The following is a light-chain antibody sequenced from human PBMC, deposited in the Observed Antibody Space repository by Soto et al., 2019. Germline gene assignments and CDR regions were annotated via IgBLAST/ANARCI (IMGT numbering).Light chain of an antibody. V-gene: IGKV1-9*01. CDR1: QGISSY. CDR2: AAS. CDR3: LLDYAYFWA. Sequence: DIQLTQSPSFLSASVGDRVTITCLASQGISSYLAWYQQKPGKAPKLLIYAASTLQSGVPSRFSGSGSGTEFTLTISSLQPEDFATYYCLLDYAYFWAFGQGTKVDIK. J-gene: IGKJ1*01.